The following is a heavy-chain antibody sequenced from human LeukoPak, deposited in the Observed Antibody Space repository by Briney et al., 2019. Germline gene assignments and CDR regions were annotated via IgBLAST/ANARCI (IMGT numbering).Heavy chain of an antibody. CDR1: GDSISNYY. CDR3: SREGSYIYGYNYHYYYMDV. D-gene: IGHD5-18*01. Sequence: KTSETLSLTCTVSGDSISNYYWSWIRQPPGKGLEWLGQIYYSGSTTYNPSLKSRVTISVDTSKNQLSLKVTSVTAADTAVYYCSREGSYIYGYNYHYYYMDVWGKGTTVTVSS. CDR2: IYYSGST. J-gene: IGHJ6*03. V-gene: IGHV4-59*01.